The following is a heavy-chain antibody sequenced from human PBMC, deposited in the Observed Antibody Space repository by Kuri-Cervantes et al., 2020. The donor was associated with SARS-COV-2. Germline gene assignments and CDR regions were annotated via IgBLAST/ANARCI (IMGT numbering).Heavy chain of an antibody. CDR1: GYTFTSYY. CDR2: INAGNGDT. V-gene: IGHV1-3*01. D-gene: IGHD3-3*01. Sequence: ASVKVSCKASGYTFTSYYMHWVRQAPGQRLEWMAWINAGNGDTKYSQNFQGRVTITRDTSASTAYMELSSLRSEDTAVYYCARGGDFWYFYYGMDVWGQGTTVTVSS. CDR3: ARGGDFWYFYYGMDV. J-gene: IGHJ6*02.